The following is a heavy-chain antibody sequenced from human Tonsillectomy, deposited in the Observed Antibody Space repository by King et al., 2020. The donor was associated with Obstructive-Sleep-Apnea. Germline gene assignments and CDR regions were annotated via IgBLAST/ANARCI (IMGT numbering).Heavy chain of an antibody. J-gene: IGHJ4*02. CDR2: IIPILGIA. V-gene: IGHV1-69*09. D-gene: IGHD4-17*01. CDR1: GGTFSSYA. CDR3: ARESGDYGDYSSIGD. Sequence: QLVQSGAEVKKPGSSVKVSCKASGGTFSSYAISWVRQAPGQGLECMGRIIPILGIASYAQKFQGRVRITADKSTSTAYMELSSLRSEDTAVYYCARESGDYGDYSSIGDWGQGTLVTVSS.